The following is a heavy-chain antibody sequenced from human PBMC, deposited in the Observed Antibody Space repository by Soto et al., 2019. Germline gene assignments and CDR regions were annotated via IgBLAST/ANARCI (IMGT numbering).Heavy chain of an antibody. J-gene: IGHJ3*02. D-gene: IGHD3-3*02. V-gene: IGHV3-9*01. CDR1: GFTFDDYA. Sequence: EVQLVESGGGLVQPGRSLRLSCAASGFTFDDYAMHWVRQAPGKGLEWVSGISWGSGSIGYADCVKGRFTISRDNAKNSLYVQMNSLIAEDTALYYCSKDRSSIRYAFDIWGQGTMVTVSS. CDR3: SKDRSSIRYAFDI. CDR2: ISWGSGSI.